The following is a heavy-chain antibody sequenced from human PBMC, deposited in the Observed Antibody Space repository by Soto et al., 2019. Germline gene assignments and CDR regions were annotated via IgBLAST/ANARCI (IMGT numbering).Heavy chain of an antibody. V-gene: IGHV1-2*04. CDR2: INPNSGGT. CDR1: GYTFTSYG. J-gene: IGHJ6*02. D-gene: IGHD6-13*01. Sequence: ASVKVSCKASGYTFTSYGISWVRQAPGQGLEWMGWINPNSGGTNYAQKFQGWVTMTRDTSISTAYMELSRLRSDDTAVYYCARELIAAAGLYYYYYGMDGWGQGTTVTVSS. CDR3: ARELIAAAGLYYYYYGMDG.